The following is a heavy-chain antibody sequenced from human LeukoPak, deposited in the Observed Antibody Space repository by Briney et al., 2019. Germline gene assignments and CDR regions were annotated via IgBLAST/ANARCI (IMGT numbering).Heavy chain of an antibody. J-gene: IGHJ6*03. CDR1: GGSISSSSYY. V-gene: IGHV4-39*01. CDR3: ARPDDYYYYMDV. Sequence: SETLSLTCTVSGGSISSSSYYWGWIRQPPGKGLEWIGNIYYSGSTYYNPSLKSRVTISVDTSKNQFSLKLSSVTAADTAVYYCARPDDYYYYMDVWGKGTTVTVSS. CDR2: IYYSGST.